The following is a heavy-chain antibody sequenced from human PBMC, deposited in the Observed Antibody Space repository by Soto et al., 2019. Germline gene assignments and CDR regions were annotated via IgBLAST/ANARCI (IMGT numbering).Heavy chain of an antibody. J-gene: IGHJ3*02. CDR2: ISSSSSTI. D-gene: IGHD3-22*01. Sequence: EVQLVESGGGWVHPGGSLRLSWAASGLTFRSYSMNWVRQAPGKGLEWVSYISSSSSTIYYAVSVRGRFTISRDNAKNSLYLQMNSLRDEDTAVYYCARDHPIVVAIDAFDIWGQGTMVTVSS. V-gene: IGHV3-48*02. CDR3: ARDHPIVVAIDAFDI. CDR1: GLTFRSYS.